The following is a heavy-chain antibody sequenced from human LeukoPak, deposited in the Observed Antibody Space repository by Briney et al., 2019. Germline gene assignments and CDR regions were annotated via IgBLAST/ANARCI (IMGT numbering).Heavy chain of an antibody. Sequence: PSETLSLTCTVSGGSMSNYYWSWIRQPPGKGLEWIGYIYYSGSTNYNPSLKSRVTISVDTSKNQFSLKLSSATAADTAVYYCARLWSGAPFDYWGQGTLVTVSS. D-gene: IGHD1-26*01. CDR1: GGSMSNYY. J-gene: IGHJ4*02. CDR2: IYYSGST. CDR3: ARLWSGAPFDY. V-gene: IGHV4-59*08.